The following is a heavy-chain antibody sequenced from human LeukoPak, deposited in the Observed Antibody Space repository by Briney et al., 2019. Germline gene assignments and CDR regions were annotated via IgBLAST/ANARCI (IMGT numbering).Heavy chain of an antibody. J-gene: IGHJ4*02. CDR2: ISAYNGNT. Sequence: ASVKVSCKASGYSFTNYGFSWVRQAPGQGLEWMGWISAYNGNTNYAEKFQDRVSMTTDTSTTTAYMELRSLRSDDTAVYYCARDIHGVRGFMTDYYSPFDYWGQGSLVTVSS. CDR3: ARDIHGVRGFMTDYYSPFDY. V-gene: IGHV1-18*01. D-gene: IGHD3-10*01. CDR1: GYSFTNYG.